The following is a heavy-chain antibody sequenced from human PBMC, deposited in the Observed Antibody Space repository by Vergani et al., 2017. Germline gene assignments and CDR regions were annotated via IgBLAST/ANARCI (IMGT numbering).Heavy chain of an antibody. D-gene: IGHD3-10*01. CDR1: GFTFSSYR. CDR3: ARGGSMVRGVMNWFDP. CDR2: ISSSGSYI. Sequence: EVQLVESGGGLVKPGGSLRLSCAASGFTFSSYRMNWVRQAPGKGLEWVSSISSSGSYIYYADSVKGRFTISSDNAKNSLYLQMNSLGAEDTAVYYCARGGSMVRGVMNWFDPWGQGTLVTVSS. J-gene: IGHJ5*02. V-gene: IGHV3-21*01.